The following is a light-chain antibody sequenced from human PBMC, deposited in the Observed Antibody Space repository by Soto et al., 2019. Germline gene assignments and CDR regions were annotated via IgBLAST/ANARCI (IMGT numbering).Light chain of an antibody. CDR1: QDISNY. CDR2: DAS. Sequence: DIQMTQSPSSLSASVGDRVTITCQASQDISNYLNWYQQKPGKAPKLLIYDASNLETGVPSRFSGSGSGTDFTFTISSLEPEDFAVYYCQQRSIRPLMYTFGQGTKLEIK. CDR3: QQRSIRPLMYT. J-gene: IGKJ2*01. V-gene: IGKV1-33*01.